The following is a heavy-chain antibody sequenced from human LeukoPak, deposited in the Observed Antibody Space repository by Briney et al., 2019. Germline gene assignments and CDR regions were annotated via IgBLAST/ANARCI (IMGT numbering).Heavy chain of an antibody. CDR2: IKHDGSEK. V-gene: IGHV3-7*01. J-gene: IGHJ4*02. CDR1: GFTFSSFS. CDR3: ATDRGWRTSGYYLYYFEY. Sequence: GGSLRLSCAASGFTFSSFSMNWVRQAPGKGLEWVASIKHDGSEKYYVDSVRGRFTISRDNTMNSLYLQMSSLRAEDTAVYYCATDRGWRTSGYYLYYFEYWGQGTLVTFSS. D-gene: IGHD3-3*01.